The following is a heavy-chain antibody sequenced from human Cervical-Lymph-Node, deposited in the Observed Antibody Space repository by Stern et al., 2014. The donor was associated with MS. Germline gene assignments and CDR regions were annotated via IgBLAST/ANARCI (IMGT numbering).Heavy chain of an antibody. CDR2: ISPIFSTS. V-gene: IGHV1-69*01. D-gene: IGHD3-3*01. Sequence: QVQLVQSGAEVKKPGSSVQVSCKTSGGTFSNSAFSWIRQAPGQGLECMGGISPIFSTSTYAQRFQGRVTITAHESTSTAYMELSSLRSEDTALYYCARSAGYYSAMDVWGQGTTVTVSS. CDR3: ARSAGYYSAMDV. CDR1: GGTFSNSA. J-gene: IGHJ6*02.